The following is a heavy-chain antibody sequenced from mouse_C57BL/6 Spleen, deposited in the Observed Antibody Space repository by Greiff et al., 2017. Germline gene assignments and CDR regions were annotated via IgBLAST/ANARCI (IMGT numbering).Heavy chain of an antibody. J-gene: IGHJ2*01. D-gene: IGHD2-3*01. Sequence: VQLQESGAELVKPGASVKISCKASGYAFSSYWMNWVKQRPGKGLEWIGQIYPGDGDTNYNGKFKGKATLTADKSSSTAYMQLSSLTSEDSAVYFCARWTYDGYSFDHWGQGTTLTVSS. CDR1: GYAFSSYW. CDR2: IYPGDGDT. V-gene: IGHV1-80*01. CDR3: ARWTYDGYSFDH.